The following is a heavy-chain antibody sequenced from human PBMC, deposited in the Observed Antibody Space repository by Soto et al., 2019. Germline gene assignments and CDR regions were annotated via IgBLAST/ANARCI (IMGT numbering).Heavy chain of an antibody. CDR2: ISGSGNNT. Sequence: EVQLLESGGGLVQPGGSLRLSCVGSGFPFSNYAMTWVRQAPGKGLEWVSVISGSGNNTYQADAVKGRFTISRDNSKNTLYLQMSSLRAEDSAVYFCAKVTVPFLEWVARYYVDYWGQGTLVTVSS. CDR3: AKVTVPFLEWVARYYVDY. CDR1: GFPFSNYA. V-gene: IGHV3-23*01. D-gene: IGHD3-3*02. J-gene: IGHJ4*02.